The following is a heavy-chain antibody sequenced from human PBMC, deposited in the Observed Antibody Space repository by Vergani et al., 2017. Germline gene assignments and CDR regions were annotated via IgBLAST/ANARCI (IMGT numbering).Heavy chain of an antibody. Sequence: EVQLVESGGGLVQPGGSLRLSCAASGFTFSSYSMNWVRQAPGKGLEWFSYISSSSRTIYYADSVKGRFTISRDNAKNSLYLQMNSLRAEETAVYYCSRDGGGCSGGSCYSYYYYYYGMDVWGQETTVTVSS. V-gene: IGHV3-48*01. CDR1: GFTFSSYS. J-gene: IGHJ6*02. CDR2: ISSSSRTI. D-gene: IGHD2-15*01. CDR3: SRDGGGCSGGSCYSYYYYYYGMDV.